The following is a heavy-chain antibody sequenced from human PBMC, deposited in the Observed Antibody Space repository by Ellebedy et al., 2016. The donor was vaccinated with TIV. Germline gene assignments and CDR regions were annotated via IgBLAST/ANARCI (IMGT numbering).Heavy chain of an antibody. CDR2: IIPILHIS. CDR1: VCTFSSHA. Sequence: AASVTVSCKASVCTFSSHAISRVRQAPGQGLEWMGRIIPILHISNYAQKFQGRVTITADKSTSTAYMELSSLRSEDTAVYYCARDRESKMRLYGHFDYWGQGTLVTVSS. CDR3: ARDRESKMRLYGHFDY. V-gene: IGHV1-69*04. D-gene: IGHD4-17*01. J-gene: IGHJ4*02.